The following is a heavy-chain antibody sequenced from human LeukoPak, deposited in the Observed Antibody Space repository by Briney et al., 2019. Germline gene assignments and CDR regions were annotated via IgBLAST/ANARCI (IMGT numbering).Heavy chain of an antibody. CDR2: IYYSGST. Sequence: SQTLSLTCTVSGGSISSGGYYWSWIRQHPGKGLEWIGYIYYSGSTYYNPSLKSRVTISVDTSKNQFSLKLSSVTAADTAVYYCARESFRGYSNYGWFDPWGQGTLVTVSS. V-gene: IGHV4-31*03. CDR1: GGSISSGGYY. J-gene: IGHJ5*02. D-gene: IGHD4-11*01. CDR3: ARESFRGYSNYGWFDP.